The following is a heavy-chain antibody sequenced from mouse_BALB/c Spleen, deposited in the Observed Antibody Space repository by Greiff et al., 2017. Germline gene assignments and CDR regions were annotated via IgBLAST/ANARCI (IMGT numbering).Heavy chain of an antibody. D-gene: IGHD2-4*01. V-gene: IGHV1-4*01. CDR3: ARDYDYDEGY. J-gene: IGHJ2*01. Sequence: QVHVKQSGAELARPGASVKMSCKASGYTFTSYTMHWVKQRPGQGLEWIGYINPSSGYTNYNQKFKDKATLTADKSSSTAYMQLSSLTSEDSAVYYCARDYDYDEGYWGQGTTLTVSS. CDR1: GYTFTSYT. CDR2: INPSSGYT.